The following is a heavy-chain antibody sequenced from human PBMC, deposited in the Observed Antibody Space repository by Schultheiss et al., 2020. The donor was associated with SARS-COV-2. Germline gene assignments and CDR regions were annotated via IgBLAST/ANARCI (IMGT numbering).Heavy chain of an antibody. Sequence: GGSLRLSCAASGFTFSTYWMHWVRQVPGKGLVWVSRINSDGSSTNYADSVKGRFTISRDNAKNTLYLQMNSLRAEDTAVYYCARLTGYYYYYGMDVWGQGTTVTVSS. CDR1: GFTFSTYW. D-gene: IGHD3-10*01. CDR2: INSDGSST. J-gene: IGHJ6*02. V-gene: IGHV3-74*01. CDR3: ARLTGYYYYYGMDV.